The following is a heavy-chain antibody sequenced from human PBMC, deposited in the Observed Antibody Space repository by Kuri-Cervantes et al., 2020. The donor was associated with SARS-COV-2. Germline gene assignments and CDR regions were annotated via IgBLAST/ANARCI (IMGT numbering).Heavy chain of an antibody. CDR2: INGHNGNT. V-gene: IGHV1-18*04. Sequence: ASVKVSCKASGYTFTNYAISWVRQAPGQGLEWMGWINGHNGNTNYGQKFQGRVTMTTDTSTSIGYMELRSLRSDDTAVYYCARDRVARSDYYYGMDVWGQGTTVTVSS. D-gene: IGHD2-15*01. J-gene: IGHJ6*02. CDR1: GYTFTNYA. CDR3: ARDRVARSDYYYGMDV.